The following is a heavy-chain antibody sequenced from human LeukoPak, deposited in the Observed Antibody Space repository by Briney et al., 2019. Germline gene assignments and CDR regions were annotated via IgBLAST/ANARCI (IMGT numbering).Heavy chain of an antibody. J-gene: IGHJ5*02. CDR3: ARGREWVPAALGHTNNWFDP. CDR1: GYTFTSYY. Sequence: ASVKVSCKASGYTFTSYYMHWVRQAPGQGLEWMGIINPSGGSTSYAQKFQGRVTMTRDTSTSTVYMELSSLRSEDTAVYYCARGREWVPAALGHTNNWFDPWGQGTLATVSS. V-gene: IGHV1-46*01. D-gene: IGHD2-2*01. CDR2: INPSGGST.